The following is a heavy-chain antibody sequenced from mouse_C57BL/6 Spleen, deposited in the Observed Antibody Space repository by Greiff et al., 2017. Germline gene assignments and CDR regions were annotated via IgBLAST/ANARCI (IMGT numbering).Heavy chain of an antibody. CDR1: GYTFTGYW. CDR2: ILPGSGST. V-gene: IGHV1-9*01. CDR3: ARDDYDVGYFDY. Sequence: QVQLQQSGAELMKPGASVKLSCKATGYTFTGYWIEWVKQRPGHGLEWIGEILPGSGSTKYNEKFKSKATLTVDKPSSTAYMQLSSLTSEDSAVYYCARDDYDVGYFDYWGQGTTLTVSS. J-gene: IGHJ2*01. D-gene: IGHD2-4*01.